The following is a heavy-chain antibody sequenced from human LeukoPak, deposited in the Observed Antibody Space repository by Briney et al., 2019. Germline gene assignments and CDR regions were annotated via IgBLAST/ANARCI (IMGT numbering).Heavy chain of an antibody. CDR3: ARHLPGYSNTWPGP. J-gene: IGHJ5*02. D-gene: IGHD4-11*01. V-gene: IGHV4-39*01. CDR1: GGSISNRSYY. CDR2: IYHSGST. Sequence: SGTLSLTCTVSGGSISNRSYYWGWIRQPPGKGLEWIGSIYHSGSTYYNPSLKRRVTISVDTTKNEFSLNLRSVTAADTAVYYCARHLPGYSNTWPGPWGQGTLVTVSS.